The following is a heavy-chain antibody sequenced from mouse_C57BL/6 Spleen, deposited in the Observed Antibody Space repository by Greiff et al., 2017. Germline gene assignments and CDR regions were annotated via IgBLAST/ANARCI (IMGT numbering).Heavy chain of an antibody. Sequence: EVQLQQSGPGLVKPSQSLSLTCSVTGYSITSGYYWNWIRQFPGNKLEWMGYISYDGSNNYNPSLKNRISITRDTSKNQFFLKLNSVTTEDTATYYCASYYYGSSYDYAMDYWGQGTSVTVSS. CDR1: GYSITSGYY. CDR2: ISYDGSN. J-gene: IGHJ4*01. CDR3: ASYYYGSSYDYAMDY. D-gene: IGHD1-1*01. V-gene: IGHV3-6*01.